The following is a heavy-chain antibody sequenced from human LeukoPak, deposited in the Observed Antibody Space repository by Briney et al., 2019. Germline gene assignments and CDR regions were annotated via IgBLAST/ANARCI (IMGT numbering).Heavy chain of an antibody. D-gene: IGHD2-21*02. CDR2: IYYCGST. J-gene: IGHJ4*02. CDR3: ARVTRWAGLDF. V-gene: IGHV4-30-4*01. Sequence: PSENLSLTCNVSGGSISSGDKYWSWIRQPPGKGLEWIGYIYYCGSTYYNPSLKSRLTISVDTSENQFSLHLASVTAADTAVYFCARVTRWAGLDFWGQGTLVTVSS. CDR1: GGSISSGDKY.